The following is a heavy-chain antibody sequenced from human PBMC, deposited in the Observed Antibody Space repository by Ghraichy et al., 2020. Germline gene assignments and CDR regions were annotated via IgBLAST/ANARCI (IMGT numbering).Heavy chain of an antibody. CDR2: IYYSGST. V-gene: IGHV4-39*01. Sequence: SQTLSLTCTVSGGSISSSSYYWGWIRQPPGKGLEWIGSIYYSGSTYYNPSLKGRVTISVDTSKNQFSLKLSSVTAADTAVYYCATGRRLLSTPVYSYYYYMDVWGKGTTVTVSS. J-gene: IGHJ6*03. D-gene: IGHD2-21*02. CDR3: ATGRRLLSTPVYSYYYYMDV. CDR1: GGSISSSSYY.